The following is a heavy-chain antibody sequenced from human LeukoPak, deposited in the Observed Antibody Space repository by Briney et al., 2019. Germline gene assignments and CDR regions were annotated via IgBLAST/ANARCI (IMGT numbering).Heavy chain of an antibody. Sequence: GGSLKLSCAASGFTFSSYAMAWDRQTPGKGLEWISTIRGSGTTTFYADSVKGRFTISRDNSKSTVYLEMLSLRVEDTAIYYCAKGVVAGFYRDWGQGTLVSVSS. CDR1: GFTFSSYA. D-gene: IGHD6-19*01. CDR2: IRGSGTTT. CDR3: AKGVVAGFYRD. V-gene: IGHV3-23*01. J-gene: IGHJ4*02.